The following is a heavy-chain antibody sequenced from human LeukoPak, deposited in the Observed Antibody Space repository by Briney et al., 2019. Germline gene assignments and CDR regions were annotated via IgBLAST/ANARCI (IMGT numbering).Heavy chain of an antibody. D-gene: IGHD5-18*01. J-gene: IGHJ6*02. Sequence: SVKVSFKASGYTFTSYYMHWVRKAPGQGLEWMGIINPSGGSTSYAQKFQGRVIMTRDTSTSTDYMELSSLRSEDTAVYYCARDNAAMVLGFGMDVWGQGTTVTVSS. V-gene: IGHV1-46*01. CDR1: GYTFTSYY. CDR2: INPSGGST. CDR3: ARDNAAMVLGFGMDV.